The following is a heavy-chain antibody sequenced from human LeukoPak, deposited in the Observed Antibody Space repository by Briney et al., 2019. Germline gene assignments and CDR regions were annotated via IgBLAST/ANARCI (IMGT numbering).Heavy chain of an antibody. CDR3: ARGRRAAAFPPYYFDY. V-gene: IGHV4-34*01. CDR2: INHSGST. J-gene: IGHJ4*02. CDR1: GGSFSGYY. D-gene: IGHD6-13*01. Sequence: SETLSLTCAVYGGSFSGYYWSWIRQPPGKGLEWIGEINHSGSTNYNPSLKSQVTISVDTSKNQFSLKLSSVTAADTAVYYCARGRRAAAFPPYYFDYWGQGTLVTVSS.